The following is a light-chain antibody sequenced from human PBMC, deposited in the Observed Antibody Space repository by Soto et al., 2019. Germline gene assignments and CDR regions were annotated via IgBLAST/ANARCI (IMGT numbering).Light chain of an antibody. CDR2: QAS. CDR3: QQYNSYS. V-gene: IGKV1-5*01. CDR1: QSINNY. Sequence: HMIPAQASMSFCVEDRVTMTCRASQSINNYLNWYQQKPGTAPKLLIYQASTLESGVPSRFSGSGSGTEFTLTISSLQPDDFATYYCQQYNSYSFGQGSKVDI. J-gene: IGKJ1*01.